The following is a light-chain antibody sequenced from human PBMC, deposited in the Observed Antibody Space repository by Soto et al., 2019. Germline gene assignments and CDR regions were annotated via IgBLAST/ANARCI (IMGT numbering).Light chain of an antibody. CDR1: QSVSSIY. CDR3: QQYGSSRWT. Sequence: EIVLTQSPGTLSLSPGERATLSCRASQSVSSIYLAWYQQKPGQAPRLLIYGASSRATGIPDRFSGSGSGTAFTLTISRLEPEDFAVYYCQQYGSSRWTFGQGTKLEI. J-gene: IGKJ1*01. CDR2: GAS. V-gene: IGKV3-20*01.